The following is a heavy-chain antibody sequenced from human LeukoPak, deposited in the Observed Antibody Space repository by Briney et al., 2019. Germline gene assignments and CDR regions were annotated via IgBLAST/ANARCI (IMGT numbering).Heavy chain of an antibody. CDR1: GGSFSGYY. Sequence: SETLSLTCAVYGGSFSGYYWSWIRQPPGKGLEWIGGINHSGSTNYNPSLKSRVTISVDTSKNQFSLKLSSVTAADTAVYYCARGSCSGGSCNFDYWGQGTLVTVSS. CDR2: INHSGST. J-gene: IGHJ4*02. V-gene: IGHV4-34*01. CDR3: ARGSCSGGSCNFDY. D-gene: IGHD2-15*01.